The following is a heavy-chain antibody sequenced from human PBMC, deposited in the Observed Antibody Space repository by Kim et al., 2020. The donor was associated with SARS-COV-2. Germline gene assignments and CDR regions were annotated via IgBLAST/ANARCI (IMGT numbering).Heavy chain of an antibody. J-gene: IGHJ3*01. CDR1: RFSFSSYW. CDR3: ARDPEYGAFDV. Sequence: GGSLRLSCAASRFSFSSYWIDWLRQAPGKGLEWVASIHTNGSVKDYAESVKGRFTISRDNARNTLFLQMNSLRADDTALYYCARDPEYGAFDVWGRGTMVTVSS. CDR2: IHTNGSVK. V-gene: IGHV3-7*03. D-gene: IGHD4-17*01.